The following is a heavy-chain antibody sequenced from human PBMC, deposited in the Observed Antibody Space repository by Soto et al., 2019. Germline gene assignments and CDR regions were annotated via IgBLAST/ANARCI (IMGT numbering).Heavy chain of an antibody. CDR3: ARYSGYEGLRFDP. J-gene: IGHJ5*02. V-gene: IGHV4-30-4*01. CDR2: IYYSGST. D-gene: IGHD5-12*01. Sequence: QVQLQESGPGLVKPSQTLSLTCTVSGGSISSGDYYWSWIRQPPGKGLEWIGYIYYSGSTYYNPSLKSRFTISVDTSKNQFSLKLSSVTAADTAVYYWARYSGYEGLRFDPWGQGTLVTVSS. CDR1: GGSISSGDYY.